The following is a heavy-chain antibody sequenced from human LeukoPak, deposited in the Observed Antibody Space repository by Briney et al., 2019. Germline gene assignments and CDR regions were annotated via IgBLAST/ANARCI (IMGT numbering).Heavy chain of an antibody. Sequence: PGGSMRLSCAASGFTFGSYGMHWVRQAPGKGLEWVAVISYDGSNKYYADSVKGRFTISRDNSKNTLYLQMNSLRAEDTAVYYCAKVGFDYWGQGTLVTVSS. CDR1: GFTFGSYG. D-gene: IGHD3-10*01. J-gene: IGHJ4*02. CDR2: ISYDGSNK. V-gene: IGHV3-30*18. CDR3: AKVGFDY.